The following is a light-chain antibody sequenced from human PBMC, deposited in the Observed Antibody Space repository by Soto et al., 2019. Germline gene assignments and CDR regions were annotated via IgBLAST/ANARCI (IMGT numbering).Light chain of an antibody. CDR1: QSVSSTY. CDR2: GAS. Sequence: IVLTQSPGTLSLSPEERATLSCRASQSVSSTYLAWYQQKPGQAPRLLIYGASSRATGIPDRFSGSGSGTDFTLTISRVEPEDFAVYYCQQYVSLPITFGQGTRLEIK. J-gene: IGKJ5*01. V-gene: IGKV3-20*01. CDR3: QQYVSLPIT.